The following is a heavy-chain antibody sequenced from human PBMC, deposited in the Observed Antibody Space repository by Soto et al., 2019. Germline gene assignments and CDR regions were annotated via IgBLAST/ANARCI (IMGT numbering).Heavy chain of an antibody. CDR1: GYTFTSYG. Sequence: ASVKVSCKASGYTFTSYGISCVRQAPGQGLEWMGWISAYNGNTNYAQKLQGRVTMTTDTSTSTAYMELRSLRSDDTAVYYCARIRENLELFDYWGQGTLVTVSS. CDR3: ARIRENLELFDY. V-gene: IGHV1-18*01. CDR2: ISAYNGNT. J-gene: IGHJ4*02. D-gene: IGHD1-7*01.